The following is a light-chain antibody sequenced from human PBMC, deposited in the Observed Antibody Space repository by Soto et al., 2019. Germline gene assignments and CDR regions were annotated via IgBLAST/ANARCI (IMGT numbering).Light chain of an antibody. CDR1: QSISSY. CDR3: QQSYSTPYT. V-gene: IGKV1-39*01. J-gene: IGKJ2*01. CDR2: AAS. Sequence: DIQMTQSPSSLSASVGDRVTITCRASQSISSYLNWYQQKPGKAPKLQIYAASSLQSGVPSRFSGSGSGTDFTLTISSLQPEDFATYYCQQSYSTPYTSGQGTKQEIK.